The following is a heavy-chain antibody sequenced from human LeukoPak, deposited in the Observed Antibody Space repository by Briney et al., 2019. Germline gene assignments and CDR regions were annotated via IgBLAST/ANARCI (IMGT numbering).Heavy chain of an antibody. J-gene: IGHJ4*02. Sequence: GASVKVSCKASGYTFTTYGISWVRQAPGQGLEWMGWVSTHNGNTNYAQKLQGRVTMTTDTSTSTVYMELRSLRSDDTAVYYCARGVRDGYDIGVYWGQGTLVTVSS. CDR2: VSTHNGNT. D-gene: IGHD5-12*01. V-gene: IGHV1-18*01. CDR3: ARGVRDGYDIGVY. CDR1: GYTFTTYG.